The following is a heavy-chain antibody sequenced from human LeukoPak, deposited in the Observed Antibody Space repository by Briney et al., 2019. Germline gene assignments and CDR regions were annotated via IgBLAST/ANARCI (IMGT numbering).Heavy chain of an antibody. CDR1: GYSISSVYY. Sequence: KASETLSLTCPLSGYSISSVYYGGWIPQPPGKGLEWVWRIYLSAQTYYNPSLKSRVTRSVDTSKNQFSLKLISVTAADTAVYYCARHCSAAVGRPYPYYYYMDVWGKGTTVTVSS. D-gene: IGHD6-13*01. V-gene: IGHV4-38-2*01. CDR3: ARHCSAAVGRPYPYYYYMDV. CDR2: IYLSAQT. J-gene: IGHJ6*03.